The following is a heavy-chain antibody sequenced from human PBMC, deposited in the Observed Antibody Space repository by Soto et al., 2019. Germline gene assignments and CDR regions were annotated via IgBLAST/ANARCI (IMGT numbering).Heavy chain of an antibody. J-gene: IGHJ6*03. CDR2: ISSSGSTI. Sequence: QVQLVESGGGLVKPGGSLRLSCAASGFTFSDYYMSWIRQAPGTGLEWVSYISSSGSTIYYANSVKGRITISKDNAKNVLYLQMSSLCGEDTAVYYCARAGFNRFHYYYVDFWGKGTAVTVSS. CDR1: GFTFSDYY. CDR3: ARAGFNRFHYYYVDF. V-gene: IGHV3-11*01. D-gene: IGHD3-10*01.